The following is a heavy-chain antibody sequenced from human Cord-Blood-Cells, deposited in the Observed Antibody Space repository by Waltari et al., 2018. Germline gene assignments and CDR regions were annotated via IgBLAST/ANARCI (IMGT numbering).Heavy chain of an antibody. CDR1: GYTFTGYH. Sequence: QVQLVQSAPEVKKPGASVTVICKACGYTFTGYHMPWVRPAPGQGLEWMGRINPNSGGTNYAQKFQGRVTMTRDTSISTAYMELSRLRSDDTVVYYCARGSYVVNWGNWYFDLWGRGTLVTVSS. CDR2: INPNSGGT. J-gene: IGHJ2*01. CDR3: ARGSYVVNWGNWYFDL. V-gene: IGHV1-2*05. D-gene: IGHD3-16*01.